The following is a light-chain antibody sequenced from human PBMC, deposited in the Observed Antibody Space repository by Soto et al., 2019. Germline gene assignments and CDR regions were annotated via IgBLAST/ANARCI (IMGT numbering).Light chain of an antibody. V-gene: IGKV1D-12*01. J-gene: IGKJ1*01. CDR2: AAS. Sequence: DIQMTQSPSSVSASVGDRVTITCRASQAISTWLAWYQQKPGKAPKLLIYAASNLQTGVPSRFSGSGSGTEFTLTISSLQPEDFATYYCPQANSFPRTFGQGTKVEIK. CDR1: QAISTW. CDR3: PQANSFPRT.